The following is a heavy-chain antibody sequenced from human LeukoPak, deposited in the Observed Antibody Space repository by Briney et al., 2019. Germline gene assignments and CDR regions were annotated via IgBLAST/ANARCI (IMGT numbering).Heavy chain of an antibody. CDR2: IYYSGST. CDR3: ARVKWDYYDSSGYLYSWFDP. Sequence: PSETLSLTCTVSGGSISSYYWSWIRQPPGKGLEWIGSIYYSGSTYYNPSLKSRVTISVDTSKNQFSLKLSSVTAADTAVYYCARVKWDYYDSSGYLYSWFDPWGQGTLVTVSS. D-gene: IGHD3-22*01. J-gene: IGHJ5*02. V-gene: IGHV4-59*12. CDR1: GGSISSYY.